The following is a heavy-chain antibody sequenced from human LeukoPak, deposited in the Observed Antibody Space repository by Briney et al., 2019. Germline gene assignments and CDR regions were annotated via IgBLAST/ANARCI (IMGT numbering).Heavy chain of an antibody. CDR2: INHSGST. Sequence: PSETLSLTCAVYGGSFSGYYWSWIRQPPGKGLEWIEEINHSGSTNYNPSLKSRVTISVDTSKNQFSLKLSSVTAADTAVYYCARGDSVVVITTGAFDIWGQGTMVTVSS. CDR3: ARGDSVVVITTGAFDI. CDR1: GGSFSGYY. V-gene: IGHV4-34*01. J-gene: IGHJ3*02. D-gene: IGHD3-22*01.